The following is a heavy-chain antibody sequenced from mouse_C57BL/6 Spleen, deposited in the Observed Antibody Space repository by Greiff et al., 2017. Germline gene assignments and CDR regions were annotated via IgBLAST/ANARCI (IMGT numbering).Heavy chain of an antibody. D-gene: IGHD2-4*01. CDR3: ARECIYDYDGGGYYAMDY. J-gene: IGHJ4*01. V-gene: IGHV3-6*01. CDR1: GYSITSGYY. Sequence: EVQLQESGPGLVKPSQSLSLTCSVTGYSITSGYYWNWIRQFPGNKLEWMGYISYEGSNNYNPSLKNRISITRDTSKTQFFLKLNSVTTEDTATYYFARECIYDYDGGGYYAMDYWGQGTSVTVSS. CDR2: ISYEGSN.